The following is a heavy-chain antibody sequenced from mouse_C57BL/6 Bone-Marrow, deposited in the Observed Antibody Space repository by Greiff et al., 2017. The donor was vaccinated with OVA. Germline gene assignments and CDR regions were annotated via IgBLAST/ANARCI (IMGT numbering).Heavy chain of an antibody. CDR2: ISDGGSYT. CDR3: ARECGSCYHYAMYY. V-gene: IGHV5-4*01. D-gene: IGHD1-1*01. J-gene: IGHJ4*01. CDR1: GFTFSSYA. Sequence: EVQVVESGGGLVKPGGSLKLSCAASGFTFSSYAMSWVRQTPEKRLEWVATISDGGSYTYYPDNVKGRFTLSRDNAKNNLFLQISHLKSEDTAMYYCARECGSCYHYAMYYWGQVTSVTVSS.